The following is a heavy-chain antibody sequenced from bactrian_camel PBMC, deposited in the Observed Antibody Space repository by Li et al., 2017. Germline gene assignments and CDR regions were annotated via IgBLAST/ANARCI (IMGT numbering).Heavy chain of an antibody. V-gene: IGHV3S1*01. CDR1: GFAFSTFW. D-gene: IGHD7*01. Sequence: HVQLVESGGGLVQPGGSLTLSCAASGFAFSTFWMYWVRQAPGKGLEWVSSINSDGDTTSYVDSVKGRFTVSRDAAKNTVYLRMNNLQSKDTAVYYCAVSTTSYSPVFGQGTQVTVS. J-gene: IGHJ4*01. CDR2: INSDGDTT.